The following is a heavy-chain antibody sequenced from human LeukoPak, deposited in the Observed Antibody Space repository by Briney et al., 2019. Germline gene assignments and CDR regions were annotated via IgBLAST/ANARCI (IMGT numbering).Heavy chain of an antibody. Sequence: PGGSLRLSCAASGFTFSSYGMHWVRQAPGKGLEWVAVISYDGSNKYYADSVKGRFTISRDNSKNTLYLQMNSLRAEDTAVYYCARAPADFYFDYWGQGTLVTVSS. D-gene: IGHD3-3*01. V-gene: IGHV3-30*03. CDR1: GFTFSSYG. CDR2: ISYDGSNK. J-gene: IGHJ4*02. CDR3: ARAPADFYFDY.